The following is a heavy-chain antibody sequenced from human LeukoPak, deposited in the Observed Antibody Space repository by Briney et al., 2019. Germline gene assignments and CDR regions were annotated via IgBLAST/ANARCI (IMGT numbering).Heavy chain of an antibody. CDR2: ISYGGSNK. D-gene: IGHD6-19*01. V-gene: IGHV3-30*03. CDR3: ATSPGIAVAGFQYYFDY. J-gene: IGHJ4*02. CDR1: GFTFSSYG. Sequence: PGRSLRLSCAASGFTFSSYGMHWVRQAPGKGLEWVAVISYGGSNKYYADSVKGRFTISRDNSKNTLYLQMNSLRAEDTAVYYCATSPGIAVAGFQYYFDYWGQGTLVTVSS.